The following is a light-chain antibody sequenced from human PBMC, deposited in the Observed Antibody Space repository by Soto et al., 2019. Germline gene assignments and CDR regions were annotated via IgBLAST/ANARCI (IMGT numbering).Light chain of an antibody. CDR1: QTINNW. Sequence: DIHIPQSPSTLPASVGGRVTITCRASQTINNWLAWFQQKPGKAPKLLISKASTLESGVPSRFSGSGSGTEFTLTISSLQPDDFATYYCQQYHIYSTFGQGTKVDIK. V-gene: IGKV1-5*03. J-gene: IGKJ1*01. CDR3: QQYHIYST. CDR2: KAS.